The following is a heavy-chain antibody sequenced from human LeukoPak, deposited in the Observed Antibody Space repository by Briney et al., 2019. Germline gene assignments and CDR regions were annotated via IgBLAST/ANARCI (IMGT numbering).Heavy chain of an antibody. V-gene: IGHV4-4*09. CDR1: GGSFDSKY. D-gene: IGHD4-11*01. CDR2: IYTSGST. CDR3: ANYIGHVPYYMDV. J-gene: IGHJ6*03. Sequence: SETLTLTCAASGGSFDSKYMSWVRQPPGKGLEWIGDIYTSGSTNFNAALRRRVAMSIDTSKNQFSLKVYSVTAADRAVYYCANYIGHVPYYMDVWGKGTPVIVSS.